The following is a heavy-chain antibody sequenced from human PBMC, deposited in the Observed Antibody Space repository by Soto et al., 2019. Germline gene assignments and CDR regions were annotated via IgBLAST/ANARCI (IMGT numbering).Heavy chain of an antibody. D-gene: IGHD2-15*01. Sequence: TLSLTCAVYGGSFSGYYWSWIRQPPGKGLEWIGEINHSGSTNYNPSLKSRVTISVDTSKNQFSLKLSSVTAADTAVYYCARGIYCSGGSCYISTFDIWGQGTMVTVSS. CDR1: GGSFSGYY. J-gene: IGHJ3*02. CDR2: INHSGST. V-gene: IGHV4-34*01. CDR3: ARGIYCSGGSCYISTFDI.